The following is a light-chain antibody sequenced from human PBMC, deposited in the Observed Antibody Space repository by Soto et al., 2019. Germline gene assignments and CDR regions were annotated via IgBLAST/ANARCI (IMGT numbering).Light chain of an antibody. CDR2: KDN. Sequence: SYELTQPPSVSVSLGQMARITCSGEALPRKYAYWFHQKAGQFPVLIIYKDNERPSGIPARFSGSTSGTIVTLAISGVQAEDEADYFCLSAGSSDTFFGGGTKLTVL. V-gene: IGLV3-16*01. CDR3: LSAGSSDTF. CDR1: ALPRKY. J-gene: IGLJ2*01.